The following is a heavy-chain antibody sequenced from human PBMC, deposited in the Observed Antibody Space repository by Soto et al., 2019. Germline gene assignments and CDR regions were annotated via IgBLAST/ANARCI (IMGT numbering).Heavy chain of an antibody. CDR2: INSDASHT. V-gene: IGHV3-74*01. Sequence: EVQLVESGGGLVQPGGSLRLSCAASGFTFSTYWMHWIRQVPGKGLVWVSRINSDASHTYYAYSVKGRFTISRDNAKNTLHLEMNILRAADTAVYYCVRGGHCITTSCYGNGFDPWCQGTLVTCSS. J-gene: IGHJ5*02. CDR3: VRGGHCITTSCYGNGFDP. D-gene: IGHD2-2*01. CDR1: GFTFSTYW.